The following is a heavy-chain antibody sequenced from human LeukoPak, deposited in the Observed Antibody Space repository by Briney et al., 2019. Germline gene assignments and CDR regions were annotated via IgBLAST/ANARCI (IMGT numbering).Heavy chain of an antibody. CDR1: GDSINNYF. CDR3: ARTSRGVLYYYYYMDV. CDR2: IYTSGST. J-gene: IGHJ6*03. V-gene: IGHV4-4*07. D-gene: IGHD3-10*01. Sequence: SETLSLTCTVSGDSINNYFWSWIRQPPGKGLEWIGRIYTSGSTNYNPSLKSRVTMSVDTSKNQFSLKLSSVTAADTAVYYCARTSRGVLYYYYYMDVWGKGTTVTVSS.